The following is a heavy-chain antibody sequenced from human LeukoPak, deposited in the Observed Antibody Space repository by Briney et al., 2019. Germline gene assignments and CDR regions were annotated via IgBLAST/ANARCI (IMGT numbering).Heavy chain of an antibody. CDR2: ISAYNGNT. CDR3: AKDGIRYFDWNAFDI. Sequence: ASVKVSCKASGYTFTSYGISWVRQAPGQGLEWMGWISAYNGNTNYAQKLQGRVTMTTDTSTSTAYMELRSLRSDDTAVYFQAKDGIRYFDWNAFDIWGQGTMVTVSS. D-gene: IGHD3-9*01. CDR1: GYTFTSYG. V-gene: IGHV1-18*01. J-gene: IGHJ3*02.